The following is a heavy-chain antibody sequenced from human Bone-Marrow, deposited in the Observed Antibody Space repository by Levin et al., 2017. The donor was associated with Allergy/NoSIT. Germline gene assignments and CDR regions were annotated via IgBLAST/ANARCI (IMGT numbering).Heavy chain of an antibody. CDR1: GYSINSGFH. J-gene: IGHJ4*02. V-gene: IGHV4-38-2*02. CDR3: VRDLSGRSDY. CDR2: IYHNGNT. Sequence: SETLSLTCAVSGYSINSGFHWGWVRQSPGKGLEWIGNIYHNGNTYYNPSLRSRVTMSVDTSRNQFSLKLSSVSAAETGVYYCVRDLSGRSDYWGQGTLVTVSS. D-gene: IGHD3-10*01.